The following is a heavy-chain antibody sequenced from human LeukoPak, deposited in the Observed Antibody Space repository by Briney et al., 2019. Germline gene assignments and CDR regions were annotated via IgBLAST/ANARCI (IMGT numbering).Heavy chain of an antibody. CDR2: IKEDGTEK. J-gene: IGHJ6*03. V-gene: IGHV3-7*01. CDR3: ARSPAGDAWPPAYYMDV. CDR1: EFSFSTYW. Sequence: GGSLRLSCAASEFSFSTYWMSWVRQAPGKGLEWVANIKEDGTEKYYVGSVKGRFTISRDNAKKSLYLQMNSLRDDDTAVFFCARSPAGDAWPPAYYMDVWGKGTTVTVSS. D-gene: IGHD3-10*01.